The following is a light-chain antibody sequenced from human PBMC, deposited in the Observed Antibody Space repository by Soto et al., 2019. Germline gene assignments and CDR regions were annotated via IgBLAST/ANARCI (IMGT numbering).Light chain of an antibody. CDR1: QSVSISY. CDR3: QQYGSSPRT. V-gene: IGKV3-20*01. CDR2: GAS. J-gene: IGKJ1*01. Sequence: IVLTQSPGTLSLSPGERATLSCRASQSVSISYLAWYQQKPGQAPRLLIYGASSRATGIPDRFSGSGSGTDFTLTISRLEPEDFEVYYCQQYGSSPRTFAQGTTVDIK.